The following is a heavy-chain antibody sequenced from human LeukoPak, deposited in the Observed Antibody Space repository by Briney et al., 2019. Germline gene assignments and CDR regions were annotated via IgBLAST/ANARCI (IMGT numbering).Heavy chain of an antibody. CDR1: GGTFCSYA. J-gene: IGHJ6*03. D-gene: IGHD4-11*01. V-gene: IGHV1-69*13. CDR2: IIPIFGTA. Sequence: ASVKVSCKASGGTFCSYAISWVRQAPGQGLEWMGGIIPIFGTAKYAQKCQGRVTITADESTSTAYRKLSSLRSEDTTVYYCARVSNYYYYYYMDVWGKGTTVTVSS. CDR3: ARVSNYYYYYYMDV.